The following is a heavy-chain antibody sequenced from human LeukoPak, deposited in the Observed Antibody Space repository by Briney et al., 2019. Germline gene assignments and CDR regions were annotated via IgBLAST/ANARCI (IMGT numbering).Heavy chain of an antibody. CDR3: TRGRSGYRYYYYMDV. Sequence: GGSLRLSCTASGFTFGDYAMSWVRQAPGKGLQWVGFIRSIAYGGTTEYAASVKGRFTISRHDSKSIAYLQMNSVKTEDTAVYYCTRGRSGYRYYYYMDVWGTGTTVTVSS. D-gene: IGHD3-3*01. CDR2: IRSIAYGGTT. J-gene: IGHJ6*03. V-gene: IGHV3-49*04. CDR1: GFTFGDYA.